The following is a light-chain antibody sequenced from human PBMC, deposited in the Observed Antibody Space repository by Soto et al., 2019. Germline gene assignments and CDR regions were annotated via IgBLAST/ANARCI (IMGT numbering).Light chain of an antibody. CDR2: GAS. J-gene: IGKJ1*01. CDR1: QSVSSNY. V-gene: IGKV3-20*01. Sequence: EIVLTQSPGTLSLSPGERATLSCRASQSVSSNYLAWYQHKRGQAPRLLMYGASSRATGIPDRFSGSGSGTDFTLTITRLEPEDFAVYYCLQYGSSPRTFAQVTKVEIK. CDR3: LQYGSSPRT.